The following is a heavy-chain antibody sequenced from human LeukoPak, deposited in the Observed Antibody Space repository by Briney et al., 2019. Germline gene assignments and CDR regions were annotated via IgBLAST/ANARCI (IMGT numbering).Heavy chain of an antibody. D-gene: IGHD6-6*01. CDR1: GFTFSSYG. J-gene: IGHJ6*02. Sequence: GGSLRLSCAASGFTFSSYGMHWVRQGPGKGLEWVAVISYDGTNKYYADSVKGRFTISRDNSKNTLYLQMNSLRAEDTASYYCAKERSSSKYYFSCMDVWGQGTTVTVSS. V-gene: IGHV3-30*18. CDR3: AKERSSSKYYFSCMDV. CDR2: ISYDGTNK.